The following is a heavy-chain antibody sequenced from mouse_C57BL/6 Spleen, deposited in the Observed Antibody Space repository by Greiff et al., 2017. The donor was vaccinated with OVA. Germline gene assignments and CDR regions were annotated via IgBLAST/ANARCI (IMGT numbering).Heavy chain of an antibody. J-gene: IGHJ3*01. CDR2: IYPGSGNT. CDR3: ARARDDYVWFAY. V-gene: IGHV1-66*01. CDR1: GYSFTSYY. Sequence: QVQLQQSGPELVKPGASVKISCKASGYSFTSYYIHWVKQRPGQGLEWIGWIYPGSGNTKYNEKFKGKATLTADTSSSTAYMQLSSLTSEDSAVYYCARARDDYVWFAYWGQGTLVTVSA. D-gene: IGHD2-4*01.